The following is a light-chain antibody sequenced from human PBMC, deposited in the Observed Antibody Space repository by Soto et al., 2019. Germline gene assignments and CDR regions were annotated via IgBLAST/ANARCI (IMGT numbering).Light chain of an antibody. CDR2: DVS. V-gene: IGKV1-5*01. J-gene: IGKJ1*01. Sequence: DIQMTQSPFTLSASVGDRVTITFRASQSISGWLAWYQQKPGKAPNLLIYDVSSLESGVPSRLSGSGSGTEFSLTINSPHSEDFAVYYCHHYNNWWAFGQGTKVDIK. CDR1: QSISGW. CDR3: HHYNNWWA.